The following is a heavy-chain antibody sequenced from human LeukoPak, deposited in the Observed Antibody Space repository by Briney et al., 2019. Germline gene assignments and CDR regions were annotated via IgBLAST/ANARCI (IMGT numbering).Heavy chain of an antibody. V-gene: IGHV1-46*01. CDR1: GYAFSSYY. J-gene: IGHJ3*02. CDR2: INPGGDNT. Sequence: ASVKVSCKASGYAFSSYYIHWVRQAPGQGLEWMGLINPGGDNTDYAQNFQGRVTMTRDTSTSTVYMGLSSLRSEDTAVYYCARIRGGYNDAYDIWGQGTMVTVSS. CDR3: ARIRGGYNDAYDI. D-gene: IGHD5-24*01.